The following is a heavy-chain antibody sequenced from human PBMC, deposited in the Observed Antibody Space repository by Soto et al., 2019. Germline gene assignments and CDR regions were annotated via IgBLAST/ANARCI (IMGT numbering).Heavy chain of an antibody. J-gene: IGHJ6*02. Sequence: GASVKVSCKASGYTLTAYYLHWVRQAPGQGLEWLGIINPRDGSTTNAQKFQGRLTMTSDTSGSTVHMDLSSLKSEDSAIYYCARGRVAWDYYYNDMDVWGQGTTVTVSS. V-gene: IGHV1-46*01. D-gene: IGHD7-27*01. CDR3: ARGRVAWDYYYNDMDV. CDR1: GYTLTAYY. CDR2: INPRDGST.